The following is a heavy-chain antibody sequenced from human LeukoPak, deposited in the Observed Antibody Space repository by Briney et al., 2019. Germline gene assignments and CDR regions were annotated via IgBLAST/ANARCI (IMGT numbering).Heavy chain of an antibody. CDR2: VYSSGTT. J-gene: IGHJ6*04. CDR3: ARGKSGPGFSHYYMDV. CDR1: GGAITGFY. V-gene: IGHV4-4*07. Sequence: PSDTLSLTCTVSGGAITGFYWSWVRQPAGKGLEWVGRVYSSGTTTANPSLKSRVTMSADTSKNQFSLNLRSVTAADTAVYYCARGKSGPGFSHYYMDVWGSGITVTASS. D-gene: IGHD3-10*01.